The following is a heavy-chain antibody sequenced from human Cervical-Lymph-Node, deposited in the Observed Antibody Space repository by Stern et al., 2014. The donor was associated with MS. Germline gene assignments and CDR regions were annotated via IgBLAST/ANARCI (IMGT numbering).Heavy chain of an antibody. Sequence: EVQLVESGAEVKKPGESLRISCEASGYRFTNKRIGWVRQMPGKGLEWMGIIYPGDSATRCGRSFQARVSILVEKSSTTASLQWSSRKASDAAIYYCARRGDGYMGIDYWGQETLVTVSS. CDR2: IYPGDSAT. J-gene: IGHJ4*02. D-gene: IGHD5-24*01. CDR3: ARRGDGYMGIDY. V-gene: IGHV5-51*03. CDR1: GYRFTNKR.